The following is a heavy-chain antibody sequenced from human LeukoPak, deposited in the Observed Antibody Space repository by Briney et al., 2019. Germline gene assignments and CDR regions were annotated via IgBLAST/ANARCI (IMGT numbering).Heavy chain of an antibody. CDR2: IYYSGST. CDR1: GGSISSGDYH. V-gene: IGHV4-30-4*08. Sequence: PSETLSLTCTVSGGSISSGDYHWSWIRQPPGKGLEWIGYIYYSGSTHYNPSLKSRVTISVDTSKNQFSLKLSSVTAADTAVYYCARDWYSSSFDKSGPNANWFDPWGQGTLVTVSS. D-gene: IGHD6-6*01. CDR3: ARDWYSSSFDKSGPNANWFDP. J-gene: IGHJ5*02.